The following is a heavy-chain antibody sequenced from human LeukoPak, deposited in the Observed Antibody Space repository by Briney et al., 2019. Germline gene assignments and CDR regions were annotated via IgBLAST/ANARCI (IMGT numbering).Heavy chain of an antibody. CDR1: GFTFRSYT. Sequence: GGSLRLSCAASGFTFRSYTMNWVRQAPGKGLEWVSSISSSSSSIYYADSVKGRFTISRDNAKKSLYLQMNSLRAEDTATYYCARGFCTSTSCYGSYWGQGTLVTVSS. CDR2: ISSSSSSI. CDR3: ARGFCTSTSCYGSY. J-gene: IGHJ4*02. D-gene: IGHD2-2*01. V-gene: IGHV3-21*01.